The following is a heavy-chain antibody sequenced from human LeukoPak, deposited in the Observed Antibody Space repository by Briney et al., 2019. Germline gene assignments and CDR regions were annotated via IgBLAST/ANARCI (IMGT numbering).Heavy chain of an antibody. Sequence: AGGSLRLSCAASGFTSNNYAMNWVRQAPGKGLEWVSGISGFGGSTYYAPSVKGRLTISRDNFGNMLYLHLDSLRVEDTAIYYCARRSGSSWSSFDYWGQGALVTVSS. CDR2: ISGFGGST. D-gene: IGHD6-13*01. CDR1: GFTSNNYA. CDR3: ARRSGSSWSSFDY. J-gene: IGHJ4*02. V-gene: IGHV3-23*01.